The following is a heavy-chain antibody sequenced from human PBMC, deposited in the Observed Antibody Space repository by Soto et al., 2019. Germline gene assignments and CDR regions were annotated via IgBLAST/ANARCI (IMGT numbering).Heavy chain of an antibody. CDR2: IYWDDDK. CDR1: GFSLSTNGEG. CDR3: AHSYYYDSSAYPFDY. Sequence: QITLKESGPTLVKPTQTLTLTCTFSGFSLSTNGEGVGWIRQPPGKALEWLAVIYWDDDKRYSPSPKSRLTSTKDTSKNQVVLTMTNMDPVDTATYSCAHSYYYDSSAYPFDYWGQGTLVTVSS. D-gene: IGHD3-22*01. V-gene: IGHV2-5*02. J-gene: IGHJ4*02.